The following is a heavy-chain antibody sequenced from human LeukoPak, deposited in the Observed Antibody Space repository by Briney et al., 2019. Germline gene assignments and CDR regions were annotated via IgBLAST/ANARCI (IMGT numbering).Heavy chain of an antibody. CDR3: ARDRPIGIAASGTYDI. Sequence: SQTLSLTCTVSGGSISSGGYYWSWIRQHPGKGLEWIGSIYYTGSTDYNPSLKSRVTISVDTSKNQFSLKLTSVTAADTAVYYCARDRPIGIAASGTYDIWGQGTMVTVSS. CDR1: GGSISSGGYY. CDR2: IYYTGST. D-gene: IGHD6-13*01. V-gene: IGHV4-31*03. J-gene: IGHJ3*02.